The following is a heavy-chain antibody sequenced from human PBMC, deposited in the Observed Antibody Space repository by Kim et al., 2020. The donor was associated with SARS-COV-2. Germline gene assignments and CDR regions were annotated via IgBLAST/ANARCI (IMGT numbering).Heavy chain of an antibody. CDR3: ARELEGWFDP. Sequence: SVKVSCKASGGTFSSYAISWVRQAPGQGLEWMGGIIPIFGTANYAQKFQGRVTITADESTSTAYMELSRLRSEDTAVYYCARELEGWFDPWGQGTLVTVSS. CDR1: GGTFSSYA. J-gene: IGHJ5*02. D-gene: IGHD3-3*01. V-gene: IGHV1-69*13. CDR2: IIPIFGTA.